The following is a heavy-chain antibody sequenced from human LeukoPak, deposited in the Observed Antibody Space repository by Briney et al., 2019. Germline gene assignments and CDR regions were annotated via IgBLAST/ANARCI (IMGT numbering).Heavy chain of an antibody. D-gene: IGHD2-8*01. CDR2: ISGSGGST. V-gene: IGHV3-23*01. J-gene: IGHJ4*02. Sequence: GGSLRLSCAASGFTFSSYAMSWVRQAPGKGLEGVSAISGSGGSTYYADSVKGRFTISRDNSKNTLYLQMNSLRAEDTAVYYCAKIQGNGVRGYFDYWGQGTLVTVSS. CDR1: GFTFSSYA. CDR3: AKIQGNGVRGYFDY.